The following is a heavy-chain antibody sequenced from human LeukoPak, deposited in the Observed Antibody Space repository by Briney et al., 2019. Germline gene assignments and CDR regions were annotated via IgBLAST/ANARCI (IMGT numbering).Heavy chain of an antibody. CDR2: IKQDGSEK. J-gene: IGHJ4*02. CDR1: GFTFSDYW. Sequence: PGGSLRLSCATSGFTFSDYWMSWVRQAPGKGLEWVANIKQDGSEKYYVDSVKGRFTISRDNARNSLYLQMNSLRAEDTAVYYCARDYSVDSGASGGPGDYWGQGTLVTVSS. D-gene: IGHD4-17*01. V-gene: IGHV3-7*01. CDR3: ARDYSVDSGASGGPGDY.